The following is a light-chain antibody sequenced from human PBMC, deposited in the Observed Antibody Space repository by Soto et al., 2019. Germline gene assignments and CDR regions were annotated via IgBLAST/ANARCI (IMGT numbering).Light chain of an antibody. J-gene: IGKJ5*01. V-gene: IGKV3D-15*01. CDR2: DAS. Sequence: EIVMTQSPATLSVSPGERATLSCRASQSISNMLAWYQQKPGQAPRLLIFDASARATDIPARFSGSGSGTEFPLTISSLHSEDFAVYYCQQYNDWPPITFGQGTRVDIK. CDR1: QSISNM. CDR3: QQYNDWPPIT.